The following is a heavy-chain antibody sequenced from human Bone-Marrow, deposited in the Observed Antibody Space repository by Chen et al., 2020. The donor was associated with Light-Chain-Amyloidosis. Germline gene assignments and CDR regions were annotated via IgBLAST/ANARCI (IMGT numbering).Heavy chain of an antibody. V-gene: IGHV5-51*01. Sequence: EVQLEQSGPEVKKPGESLKISCKGSGYTFPNYWIGWVRQMPGKGLEWMGVIYPDDSDARYSPSFEGQVTISADKSITTAYLQWRSLKASDTAMYYCARRRDGYNFDYWGQGTLVIVSS. J-gene: IGHJ4*02. CDR2: IYPDDSDA. D-gene: IGHD5-12*01. CDR3: ARRRDGYNFDY. CDR1: GYTFPNYW.